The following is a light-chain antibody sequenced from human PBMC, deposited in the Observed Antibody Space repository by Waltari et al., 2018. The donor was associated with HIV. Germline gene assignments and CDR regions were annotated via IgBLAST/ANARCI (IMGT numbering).Light chain of an antibody. J-gene: IGKJ1*01. CDR3: QQYSTYPWT. CDR1: QRVSSW. Sequence: DIQMTQSPSTLSASIGDRVTITCRASQRVSSWLAWYQQKPGKAPKLLIYKASILENGVPSKFSGSGSGTEFTLTISSLQPDDFATYYCQQYSTYPWTFGQGTKVEIK. CDR2: KAS. V-gene: IGKV1-5*03.